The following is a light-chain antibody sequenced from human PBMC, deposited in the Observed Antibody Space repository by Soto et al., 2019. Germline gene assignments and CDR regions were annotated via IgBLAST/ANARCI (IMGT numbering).Light chain of an antibody. CDR3: MQGTHWPWT. CDR2: KVS. J-gene: IGKJ1*01. Sequence: DVVMTQSPLSLPVTLGQPASISCRSSQSLIHSDGDTYLNWFQQRPGQSPRRLIYKVSDRDSGAPDRFSGSGSGTDFTLKISRVEAEDVGVYYCMQGTHWPWTFGRGTEVEIK. V-gene: IGKV2-30*02. CDR1: QSLIHSDGDTY.